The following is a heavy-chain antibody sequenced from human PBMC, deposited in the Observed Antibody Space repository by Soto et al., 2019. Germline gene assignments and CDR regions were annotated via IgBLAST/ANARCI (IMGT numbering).Heavy chain of an antibody. CDR3: ARDRVGGYSYGRYYYYGMDV. CDR2: IYYSGST. D-gene: IGHD5-18*01. CDR1: GGSISSYY. J-gene: IGHJ6*02. Sequence: SETLSLTCTVSGGSISSYYWSWIRQPPGKGLEWIGYIYYSGSTNYNPSLKSRVTISVDTSKNQFSLKLGSVTAADTAVYYCARDRVGGYSYGRYYYYGMDVWGQGTTVTVSS. V-gene: IGHV4-59*01.